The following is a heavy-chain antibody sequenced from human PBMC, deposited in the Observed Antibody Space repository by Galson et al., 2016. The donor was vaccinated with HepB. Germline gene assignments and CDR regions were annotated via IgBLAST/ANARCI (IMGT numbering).Heavy chain of an antibody. Sequence: SVKVSCKASGGIFSNYAISWVRQAPGQGLEWMGGIIPIFGTANYAQKFQGRVTITADESTSTAYMELSSLRSEDTTVYYCTRAFGGGYTYVYSFWGQGTLVTVSS. V-gene: IGHV1-69*13. D-gene: IGHD5-18*01. J-gene: IGHJ4*02. CDR2: IIPIFGTA. CDR1: GGIFSNYA. CDR3: TRAFGGGYTYVYSF.